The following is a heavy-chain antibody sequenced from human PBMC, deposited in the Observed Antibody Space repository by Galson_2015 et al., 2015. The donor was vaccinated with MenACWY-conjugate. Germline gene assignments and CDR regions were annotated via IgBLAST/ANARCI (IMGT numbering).Heavy chain of an antibody. CDR2: IYPGDTYI. D-gene: IGHD2-21*01. CDR3: TRRLIANFRDACDF. J-gene: IGHJ3*01. V-gene: IGHV5-51*01. Sequence: QSGAEVTKPGESLTISCQGSGYIFSTYWIAWVRQMPGKGLEWMGMIYPGDTYIRNNPSFEGQVTMSVDKSISTAYLRWSSLKASDAAMYYCTRRLIANFRDACDFWGQGTMVTVSS. CDR1: GYIFSTYW.